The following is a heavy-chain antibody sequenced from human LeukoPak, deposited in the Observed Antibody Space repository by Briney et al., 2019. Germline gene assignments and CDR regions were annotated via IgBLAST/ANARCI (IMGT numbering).Heavy chain of an antibody. Sequence: SETLSLTCTDSGGSIRSHNYYWGWIRQPPGKGLEWIGSVHYSGATYYNPSLKSRLTISVDTSKNQFYLKLSSVTAADTAVYYCARENYLYYGMDVWGQGTTVTVSS. D-gene: IGHD5-24*01. CDR3: ARENYLYYGMDV. CDR1: GGSIRSHNYY. V-gene: IGHV4-39*07. J-gene: IGHJ6*02. CDR2: VHYSGAT.